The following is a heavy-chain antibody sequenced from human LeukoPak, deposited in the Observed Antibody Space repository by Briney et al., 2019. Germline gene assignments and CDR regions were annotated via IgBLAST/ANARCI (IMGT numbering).Heavy chain of an antibody. V-gene: IGHV3-64D*06. Sequence: GGSLRLSCSASAFTFSTYAMHWVRQAPGKGLEYVSAISSNGGSTYYGDSVKGRFTISRDNSKNTLYLQMSSLRAEDTAVYYCVNNLLWFGELLSAFDIWGQGTMVTVSS. CDR3: VNNLLWFGELLSAFDI. CDR1: AFTFSTYA. D-gene: IGHD3-10*01. J-gene: IGHJ3*02. CDR2: ISSNGGST.